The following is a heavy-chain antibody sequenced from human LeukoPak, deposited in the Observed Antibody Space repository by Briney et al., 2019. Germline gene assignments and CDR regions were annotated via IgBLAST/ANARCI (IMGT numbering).Heavy chain of an antibody. D-gene: IGHD3-9*01. CDR3: ARSYDILTGYTSYFDY. J-gene: IGHJ4*02. V-gene: IGHV3-48*03. CDR2: ISSSGSTI. CDR1: GFTFSSYE. Sequence: GGSLRLSCAASGFTFSSYEMNWVRQAPGKGLEWVSYISSSGSTIYYADSMKGRFTISRDSAKNSLYLQMNSLRAEDTAVYYCARSYDILTGYTSYFDYWGQGTLVTVSS.